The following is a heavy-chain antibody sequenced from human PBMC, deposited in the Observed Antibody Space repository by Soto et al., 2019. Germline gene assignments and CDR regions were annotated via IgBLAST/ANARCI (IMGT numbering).Heavy chain of an antibody. CDR3: ARAAEWEQPSNQYYFDF. CDR1: ARTFLISG. Sequence: AVKVSCKTSARTFLISGFGWVRQAPGEGLEWVGGIIPTLGTIHVAQRFQGRVTFTADKSTNTAYMEMNSLTSEDTALYYCARAAEWEQPSNQYYFDFWGQGTLVTVSS. V-gene: IGHV1-69*10. CDR2: IIPTLGTI. J-gene: IGHJ4*02. D-gene: IGHD1-26*01.